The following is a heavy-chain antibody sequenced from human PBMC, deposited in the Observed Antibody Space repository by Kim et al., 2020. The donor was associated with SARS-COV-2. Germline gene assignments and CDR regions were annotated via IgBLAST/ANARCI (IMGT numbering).Heavy chain of an antibody. J-gene: IGHJ3*02. CDR3: ARDPRDSKVVPAAISAFDI. CDR2: ISSSSSTI. CDR1: GFTFSSYS. D-gene: IGHD2-2*02. V-gene: IGHV3-48*02. Sequence: GGSLRLSCAASGFTFSSYSMNWVRQAPGKGLEWVSYISSSSSTIYYADSVKGRFTISRDNAKNSLYLQMNSLRDEDTAVYYCARDPRDSKVVPAAISAFDIWGQGTMVTVSS.